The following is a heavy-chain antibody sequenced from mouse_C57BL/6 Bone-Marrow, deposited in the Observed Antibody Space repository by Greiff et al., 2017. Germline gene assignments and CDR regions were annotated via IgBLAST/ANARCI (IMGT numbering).Heavy chain of an antibody. CDR2: ISSGGSYT. Sequence: EVQLVESGGDLVKPGGSLKLSCAASGFTFSSYGMSWVRQTPDKRLEWVATISSGGSYTYYPDSVKVRFTISRDKAKNTLYLQMSSLKSEDTAMYYCSRRGYDYYAMDYWGQGTSVTVSS. D-gene: IGHD2-10*02. J-gene: IGHJ4*01. V-gene: IGHV5-6*01. CDR3: SRRGYDYYAMDY. CDR1: GFTFSSYG.